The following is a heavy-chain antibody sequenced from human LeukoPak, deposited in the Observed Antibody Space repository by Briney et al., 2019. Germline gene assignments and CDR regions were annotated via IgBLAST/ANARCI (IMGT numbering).Heavy chain of an antibody. D-gene: IGHD2-2*01. CDR1: GGSISSSSYY. CDR2: IYYSGST. V-gene: IGHV4-39*07. Sequence: SETLSLTCTVSGGSISSSSYYWGWIRQPPGKGLEWIGSIYYSGSTYYNPSLKSRVTISVDTSKNQFSLKLSSVTAADTAVYYCARARLYPPVPGTRGQWNAFDIWGQGTMVTVSS. J-gene: IGHJ3*02. CDR3: ARARLYPPVPGTRGQWNAFDI.